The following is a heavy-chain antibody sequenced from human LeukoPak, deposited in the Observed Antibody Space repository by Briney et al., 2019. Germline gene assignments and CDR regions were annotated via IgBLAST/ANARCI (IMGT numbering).Heavy chain of an antibody. Sequence: PVASVKVSCKVSGYTLTELSMHWVRQAPGKGLEWMGGFDPEDGETIYAQKFQGRVTMTGDTSTDTAYMELSSLRSEDTAVYYCASLWNSGSYWFDYWGQGTLVTVSS. CDR1: GYTLTELS. J-gene: IGHJ4*02. CDR2: FDPEDGET. CDR3: ASLWNSGSYWFDY. D-gene: IGHD1-26*01. V-gene: IGHV1-24*01.